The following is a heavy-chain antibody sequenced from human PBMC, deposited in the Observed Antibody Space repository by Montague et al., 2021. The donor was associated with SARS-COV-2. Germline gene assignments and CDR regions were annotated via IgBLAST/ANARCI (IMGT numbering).Heavy chain of an antibody. CDR1: GGSISSYY. D-gene: IGHD3-10*01. V-gene: IGHV4-59*01. CDR2: INYSGST. CDR3: ARGGERYLLERPLDY. Sequence: SETLSLTCTVSGGSISSYYWSWIRQPPGKGLEWIGYINYSGSTNYNPSLKSRVTISVDTSKNQFSLKLSSVTAADTAVYYCARGGERYLLERPLDYWGQGTLVTVSS. J-gene: IGHJ4*02.